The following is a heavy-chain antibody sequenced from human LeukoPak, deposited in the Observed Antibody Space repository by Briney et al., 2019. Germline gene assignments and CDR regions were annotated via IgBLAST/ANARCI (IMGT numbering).Heavy chain of an antibody. CDR2: ITGSGTST. J-gene: IGHJ4*02. V-gene: IGHV3-23*01. CDR3: VIWGDYDVLTGYYVPDY. D-gene: IGHD3-9*01. CDR1: GFTFSNYA. Sequence: GGSLRLSCVASGFTFSNYAMSWVRPAPGKGLEWVSAITGSGTSTYYADSLKGRFTISRDNSKNTVVLQMNSLRHEDTAIYYCVIWGDYDVLTGYYVPDYWGQGTLVTVSS.